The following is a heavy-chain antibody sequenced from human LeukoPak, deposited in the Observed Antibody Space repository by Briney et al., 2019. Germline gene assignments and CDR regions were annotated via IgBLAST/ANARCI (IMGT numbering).Heavy chain of an antibody. J-gene: IGHJ4*02. D-gene: IGHD6-19*01. CDR2: INHSGST. CDR3: ARGFRDSSGPSGY. CDR1: GGSFSGYY. V-gene: IGHV4-34*01. Sequence: SETLSLTCAVYGGSFSGYYWSWIRQPPGKGLEWIGEINHSGSTNYNPSLKSRVTISVDTSKNQFSLKLSSVTAADTAVYYCARGFRDSSGPSGYWGQGTLVTVSS.